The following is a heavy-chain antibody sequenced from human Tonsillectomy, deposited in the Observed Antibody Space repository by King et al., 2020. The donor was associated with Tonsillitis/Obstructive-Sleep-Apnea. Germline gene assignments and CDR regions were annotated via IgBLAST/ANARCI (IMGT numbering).Heavy chain of an antibody. D-gene: IGHD6-6*01. CDR2: INSDGSST. V-gene: IGHV3-74*01. CDR1: GFTFSSYW. J-gene: IGHJ2*01. CDR3: ARTEYSNNDCYFDL. Sequence: VQLVESGGGLVQPGGSLRLSCAASGFTFSSYWMHWVRQAPGKGLVWVSRINSDGSSTTYADSVKVRFTISRDNAKNTLYLQMNSLRAEDTAVYYCARTEYSNNDCYFDLWGRGSLVTVSS.